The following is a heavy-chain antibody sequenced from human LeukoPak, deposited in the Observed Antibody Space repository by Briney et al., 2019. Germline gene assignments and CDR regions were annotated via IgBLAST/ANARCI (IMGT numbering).Heavy chain of an antibody. CDR2: IKASGDGT. V-gene: IGHV3-23*01. J-gene: IGHJ4*02. CDR1: GFTFSNYA. CDR3: VRYVAAAGLDY. Sequence: GGSLRLSCAASGFTFSNYAMTWVRQAPGKGLEWVSSIKASGDGTYYADSVKGRFTISRDNYRNSLYLQMNSLRADDTAVYYCVRYVAAAGLDYWGQGTLVTVSS. D-gene: IGHD6-13*01.